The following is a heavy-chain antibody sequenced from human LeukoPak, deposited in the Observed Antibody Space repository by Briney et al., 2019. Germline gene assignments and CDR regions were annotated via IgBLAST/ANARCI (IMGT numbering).Heavy chain of an antibody. CDR3: ARDTSVTLDAFDI. Sequence: GGSLRLSCAVPGFTFSSYWMTWVRQAPGKGLEWVANINKDGSEIYYGDSVKGRFTISRDNAKNSLYLQMNSLRAEDTAVYYCARDTSVTLDAFDIWGQGTMVTVSS. CDR2: INKDGSEI. V-gene: IGHV3-7*01. CDR1: GFTFSSYW. D-gene: IGHD4-17*01. J-gene: IGHJ3*02.